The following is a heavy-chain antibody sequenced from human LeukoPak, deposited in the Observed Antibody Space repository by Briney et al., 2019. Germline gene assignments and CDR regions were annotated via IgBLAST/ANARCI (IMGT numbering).Heavy chain of an antibody. Sequence: GGSLRLSCAASGFTVSSNYMSWVRQAPGKGLEWVALITHTGGDSYYADSVKGRFAISRDNSKNTLYLEMNDLRAEDTALYFCGKDKTTYNWWEVIESWGQGALVTVSS. CDR3: GKDKTTYNWWEVIES. J-gene: IGHJ4*02. D-gene: IGHD1-1*01. CDR2: ITHTGGDS. V-gene: IGHV3-53*01. CDR1: GFTVSSNY.